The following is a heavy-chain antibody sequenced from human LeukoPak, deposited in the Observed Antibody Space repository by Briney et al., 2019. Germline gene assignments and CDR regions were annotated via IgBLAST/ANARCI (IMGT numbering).Heavy chain of an antibody. CDR2: IWYDGSNK. CDR3: ANEPGSSSWHL. J-gene: IGHJ5*02. V-gene: IGHV3-33*06. D-gene: IGHD6-13*01. CDR1: GFPFSSYG. Sequence: GGSLRLSCAASGFPFSSYGMHWVRQAPGKGLEWVAVIWYDGSNKYYADSVKGRFTISRDNSKNTLYQQMNSLRAEDTAVYYCANEPGSSSWHLWGQGTLVTVSS.